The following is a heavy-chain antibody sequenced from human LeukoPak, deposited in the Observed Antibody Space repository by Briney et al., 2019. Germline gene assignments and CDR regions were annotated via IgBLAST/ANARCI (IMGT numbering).Heavy chain of an antibody. V-gene: IGHV3-7*01. CDR3: AREWQGGIAAAGTRIEGDY. CDR2: IKQDGSEK. CDR1: GFSVSGYW. J-gene: IGHJ4*02. D-gene: IGHD6-13*01. Sequence: GGSLGLSCAVSGFSVSGYWMTWVRQAPGKGLEWVANIKQDGSEKNCVDSVKGRFTISRDNAENSLFLQMNSLRVEDTAVYYCAREWQGGIAAAGTRIEGDYWGQGTLVAVSS.